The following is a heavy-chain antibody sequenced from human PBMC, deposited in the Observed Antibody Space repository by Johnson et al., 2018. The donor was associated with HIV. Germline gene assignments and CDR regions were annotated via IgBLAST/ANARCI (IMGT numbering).Heavy chain of an antibody. V-gene: IGHV3-9*01. Sequence: EVQLVESGGGLVQPGRSLRLSCAASGFTFDDYAMHWVRQAPGKGLEWVSGISWNSGSIGYADSVKGRFTISRDNAKNSLYLQMNRLRAEDTALYYCAKDIGVTTPWDAFDIWGQGTMVTVSS. CDR1: GFTFDDYA. CDR2: ISWNSGSI. D-gene: IGHD4-17*01. J-gene: IGHJ3*02. CDR3: AKDIGVTTPWDAFDI.